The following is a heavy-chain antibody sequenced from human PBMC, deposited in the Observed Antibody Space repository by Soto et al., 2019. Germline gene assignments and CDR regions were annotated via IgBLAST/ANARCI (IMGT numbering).Heavy chain of an antibody. CDR2: IWYDGSNK. V-gene: IGHV3-33*01. CDR3: ARSQGCSSTSCYAVCYYYYGMDV. J-gene: IGHJ6*02. D-gene: IGHD2-2*01. Sequence: QVQLVESGGGVVQHGRSLRLSCAASGFTFSSYGMHWVRQAPGKGLEWVAVIWYDGSNKYYADSVKGRFTISRDNSNNTLYLQMNILRAEDTAVYYCARSQGCSSTSCYAVCYYYYGMDVWGQGTTVTVSS. CDR1: GFTFSSYG.